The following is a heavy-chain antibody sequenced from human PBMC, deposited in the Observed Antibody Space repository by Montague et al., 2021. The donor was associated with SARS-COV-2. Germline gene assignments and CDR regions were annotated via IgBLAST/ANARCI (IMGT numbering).Heavy chain of an antibody. CDR1: GGSISSSSYY. V-gene: IGHV4-39*01. D-gene: IGHD2-15*01. Sequence: SETLSLTCTVSGGSISSSSYYWGWIRQPPGKGLAWIGSIYYTGSPYYXPSLKSRVTISVDPSKNQFSLNLSSVTAADTAVYYCARRARWNIVVVVGDRHAFDIWGQGTMVTVSS. CDR3: ARRARWNIVVVVGDRHAFDI. CDR2: IYYTGSP. J-gene: IGHJ3*02.